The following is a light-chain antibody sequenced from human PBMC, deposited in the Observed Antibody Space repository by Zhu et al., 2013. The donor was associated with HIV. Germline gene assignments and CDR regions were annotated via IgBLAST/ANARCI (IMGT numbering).Light chain of an antibody. CDR1: QSVSNY. CDR2: DTS. V-gene: IGKV3-11*01. CDR3: QQYGDSPFA. J-gene: IGKJ3*01. Sequence: EVFLTQSPATLSLSPGERATLSCRTSQSVSNYLAWYQQKPGQAPRLLIYDTSNRATGVPARFSGSGSGTDFTLTISSLEPEDFAVYYCQQYGDSPFAFGPGTKVDIK.